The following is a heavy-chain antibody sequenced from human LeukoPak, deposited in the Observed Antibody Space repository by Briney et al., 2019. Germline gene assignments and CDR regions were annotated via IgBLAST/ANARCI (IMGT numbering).Heavy chain of an antibody. Sequence: GASVKVSCKASGYTFTSYYMHWVRQAPGQGLEWMGIINPSGGSTSYAQKFQGRVTITADKSTSTAYMELSSLRSEDTAVYYCASPRSIRSWSSSPPDSWGQGTLVTVSS. J-gene: IGHJ4*02. D-gene: IGHD6-6*01. CDR2: INPSGGST. CDR1: GYTFTSYY. V-gene: IGHV1-46*01. CDR3: ASPRSIRSWSSSPPDS.